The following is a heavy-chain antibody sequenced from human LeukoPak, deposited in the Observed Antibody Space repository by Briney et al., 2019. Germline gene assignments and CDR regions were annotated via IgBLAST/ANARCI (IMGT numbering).Heavy chain of an antibody. CDR1: GYTFTSYG. CDR2: ISAYNGNT. Sequence: ASVKVSCKASGYTFTSYGISWVRQAPGQGLEWMGWISAYNGNTNYAQKLQGRVTMTTDTSTSTAYMELRSLRSDDTAVYYCARDRGALFDFWRASSGDVWGKGTTVTVSS. V-gene: IGHV1-18*01. J-gene: IGHJ6*04. CDR3: ARDRGALFDFWRASSGDV. D-gene: IGHD3-3*01.